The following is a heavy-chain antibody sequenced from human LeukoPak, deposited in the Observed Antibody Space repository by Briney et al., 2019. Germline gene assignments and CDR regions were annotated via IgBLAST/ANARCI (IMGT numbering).Heavy chain of an antibody. CDR1: GGTSSSYA. CDR2: IIPIFGTA. CDR3: ARKPFIKKPHPLDY. V-gene: IGHV1-69*01. Sequence: SVKVSCKASGGTSSSYAISWVRQAPGQGLEWMGGIIPIFGTANYAQKFQGRVTITADESTSTAYMELSSLRSEDTAVYYCARKPFIKKPHPLDYWGQGTLVTVSS. J-gene: IGHJ4*02. D-gene: IGHD3-10*01.